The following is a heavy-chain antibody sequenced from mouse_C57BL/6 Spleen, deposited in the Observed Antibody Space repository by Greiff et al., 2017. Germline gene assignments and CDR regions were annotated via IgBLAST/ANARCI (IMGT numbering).Heavy chain of an antibody. D-gene: IGHD2-3*01. V-gene: IGHV2-2*01. CDR3: ASFYDGTRRAMDY. CDR2: IWSGGST. J-gene: IGHJ4*01. Sequence: QVQLKDSGPGLVQPSQSLSITCTVSGFSLTSYGVHWVRQSPGKGLEWLGVIWSGGSTDYNAAFISRLSISKDNSKSQVFFKMNSLQADDTAIYYCASFYDGTRRAMDYWGQGTSVTVSS. CDR1: GFSLTSYG.